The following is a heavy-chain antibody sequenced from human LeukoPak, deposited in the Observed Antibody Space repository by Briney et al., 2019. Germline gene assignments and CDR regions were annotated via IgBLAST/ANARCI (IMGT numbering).Heavy chain of an antibody. CDR1: GFTFTTHA. D-gene: IGHD3-22*01. Sequence: PGGSLRLSCAASGFTFTTHAMHWVRQAPGKGLEWVAFIRFDGSNKYYADSVKGRFTISRDNSRNTVYLQMNSLGADDSALYYCAKDSSQGTIYDNSGAPVLGWGRGTLVTVSS. V-gene: IGHV3-30*02. CDR3: AKDSSQGTIYDNSGAPVLG. J-gene: IGHJ4*02. CDR2: IRFDGSNK.